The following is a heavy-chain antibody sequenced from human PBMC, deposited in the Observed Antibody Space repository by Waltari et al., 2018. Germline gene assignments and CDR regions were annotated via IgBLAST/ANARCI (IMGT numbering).Heavy chain of an antibody. CDR1: GFTFSSYW. Sequence: EVQLVESGGGLVQPGGSLRLSCAASGFTFSSYWMSWVLQAPGKGLEWVANIKQDGSEKYYVDSVKGRFTISRDNAKNSLYLQMNSLRAEDTAVYYCARGKVHDFWSGYYAWGQGTLVTVSS. CDR3: ARGKVHDFWSGYYA. CDR2: IKQDGSEK. J-gene: IGHJ5*02. D-gene: IGHD3-3*01. V-gene: IGHV3-7*04.